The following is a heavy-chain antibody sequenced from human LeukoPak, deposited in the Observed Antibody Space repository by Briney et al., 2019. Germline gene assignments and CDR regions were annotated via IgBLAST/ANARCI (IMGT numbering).Heavy chain of an antibody. J-gene: IGHJ4*02. CDR2: ISSSSSYI. Sequence: GGSLRLSCAASGFTFSSYSMNWVRQAPGKGLEWVSSISSSSSYIYYADSVKGRFTISRDNAKNSLYLQMNSLRAEDTAVYYCAKAAPNYYDSSGYYYYDYFDYWGQGTLVTVSS. D-gene: IGHD3-22*01. V-gene: IGHV3-21*04. CDR1: GFTFSSYS. CDR3: AKAAPNYYDSSGYYYYDYFDY.